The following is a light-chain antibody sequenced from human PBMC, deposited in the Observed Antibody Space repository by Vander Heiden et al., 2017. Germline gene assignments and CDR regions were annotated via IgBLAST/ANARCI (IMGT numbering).Light chain of an antibody. Sequence: QSALTQPASVSGSPGQSITISCTGTNTDVGNNNLVSWYQQHPGKAPKLMVFQVTKRPSGVSNRFSGSKSGNTASLTISGLQAEDEADYYCCSYAGSTTYVFGSGTKVTVL. V-gene: IGLV2-23*02. CDR3: CSYAGSTTYV. CDR1: NTDVGNNNL. J-gene: IGLJ1*01. CDR2: QVT.